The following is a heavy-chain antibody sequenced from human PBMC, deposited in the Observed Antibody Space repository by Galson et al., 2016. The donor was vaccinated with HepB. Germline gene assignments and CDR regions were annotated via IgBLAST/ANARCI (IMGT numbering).Heavy chain of an antibody. CDR3: ARDRGNYYGSEDDAFDT. J-gene: IGHJ3*02. D-gene: IGHD3-10*01. CDR2: ILYDGSNK. Sequence: SLRLSCAASGFTLRSYGMHWVRQAPGKGLEWVAVILYDGSNKYYADSVKGRFTISRDTSKNTVYLQMNSLRPEDTAVYYCARDRGNYYGSEDDAFDTLGQGTMVTVSS. V-gene: IGHV3-33*05. CDR1: GFTLRSYG.